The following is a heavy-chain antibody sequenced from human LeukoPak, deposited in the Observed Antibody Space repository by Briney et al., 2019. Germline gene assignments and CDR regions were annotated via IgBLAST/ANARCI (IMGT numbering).Heavy chain of an antibody. CDR1: GFTFSSYA. D-gene: IGHD6-19*01. Sequence: PGGSLRLTCAASGFTFSSYAMPWVRQAPGKGLEWVSVVTYSGGSTYYADSVKGRFTISRDNSKNTLYLQMNGLRAEDTAVYYCAKEPGLAVAGIDYWGQGTLVTVSS. CDR3: AKEPGLAVAGIDY. J-gene: IGHJ4*02. CDR2: VTYSGGST. V-gene: IGHV3-23*01.